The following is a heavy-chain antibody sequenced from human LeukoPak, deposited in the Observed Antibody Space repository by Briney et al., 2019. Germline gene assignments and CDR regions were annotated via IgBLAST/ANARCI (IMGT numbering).Heavy chain of an antibody. Sequence: SQTLSLTCALSGDSVSSNSATWNWIRQSPSRGLEWLGRTYYRSKWYNDYAVSVKSRITINPDTSKTQVSLQLNSVTPEDTAVYYCARQKLSRFTMVRGVTSRGDAFDIWGQGTMVTVSS. CDR1: GDSVSSNSAT. CDR3: ARQKLSRFTMVRGVTSRGDAFDI. V-gene: IGHV6-1*01. CDR2: TYYRSKWYN. J-gene: IGHJ3*02. D-gene: IGHD3-10*01.